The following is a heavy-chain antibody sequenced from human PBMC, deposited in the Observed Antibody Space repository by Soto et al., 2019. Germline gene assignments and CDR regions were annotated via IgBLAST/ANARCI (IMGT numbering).Heavy chain of an antibody. D-gene: IGHD3-22*01. CDR2: ISSSSSYI. CDR1: GFTFSSYS. J-gene: IGHJ5*02. Sequence: PGGSLRLSCPASGFTFSSYSRNWDRQAPGKGLEWVSSISSSSSYIYYADSVKGRFTISRDNAKNTLFLQMNSLRVEDTAVYYCAKKSMTMIGGYNWFDPWGQGTLVTVSS. V-gene: IGHV3-21*04. CDR3: AKKSMTMIGGYNWFDP.